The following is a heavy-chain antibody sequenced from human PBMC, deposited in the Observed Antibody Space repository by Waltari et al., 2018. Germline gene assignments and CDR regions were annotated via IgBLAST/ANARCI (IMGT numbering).Heavy chain of an antibody. D-gene: IGHD1-1*01. CDR1: GFTFSNYW. V-gene: IGHV3-74*01. Sequence: EVQLVESGGGLVQPGGSLRLSCAASGFTFSNYWMHWVRQAPGKGLVWVSRIDSDGRGTIYADSVKGRFTISRDNAKNTVYLQMNSLRAEDTAVYYCARVEAGTIRGFAYWGQGTPVTVSS. CDR3: ARVEAGTIRGFAY. J-gene: IGHJ4*02. CDR2: IDSDGRGT.